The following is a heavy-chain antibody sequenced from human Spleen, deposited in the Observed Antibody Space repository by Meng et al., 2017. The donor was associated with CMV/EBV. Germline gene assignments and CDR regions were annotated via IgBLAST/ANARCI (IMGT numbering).Heavy chain of an antibody. CDR1: GARVSSNSAA. CDR2: TYYRSKWYN. CDR3: ARVSSGLGWFDP. Sequence: SGARVSSNSAAWNWIRQSPSRGLEWLGRTYYRSKWYNDYAVSVKSRITINPDTSKNQFSLQLNSVTPEDTAVYYCARVSSGLGWFDPWGQGTLVTVSS. D-gene: IGHD6-19*01. J-gene: IGHJ5*02. V-gene: IGHV6-1*01.